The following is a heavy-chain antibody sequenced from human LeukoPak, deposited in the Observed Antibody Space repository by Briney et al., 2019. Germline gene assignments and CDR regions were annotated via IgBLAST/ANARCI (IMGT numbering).Heavy chain of an antibody. CDR1: GFTFDDYA. V-gene: IGHV3-9*01. D-gene: IGHD3-9*01. Sequence: PGRSLRLSCAASGFTFDDYAMHWVRQAPGKGLEWVSGISWNSGSIGYADSVKGRFTISRDNAKNSLYLQMNSLRAEDTALYYCAKGRYFDWLQDFDYWGQGTLVTVSS. CDR3: AKGRYFDWLQDFDY. CDR2: ISWNSGSI. J-gene: IGHJ4*02.